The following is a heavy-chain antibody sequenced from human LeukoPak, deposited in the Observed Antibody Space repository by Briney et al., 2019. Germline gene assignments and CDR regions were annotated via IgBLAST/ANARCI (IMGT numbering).Heavy chain of an antibody. V-gene: IGHV4-39*01. Sequence: PSETLSLTCTVSGGSISSSSYYWGWIRQPPGEGLEWSGSIYYSGSTYYNPSLKSRVTISVDTSKNEFSLKLSSVTAADTAVYYCARIGWGSSSWNWFDPWGQGTLVTVSS. J-gene: IGHJ5*02. CDR3: ARIGWGSSSWNWFDP. D-gene: IGHD6-13*01. CDR2: IYYSGST. CDR1: GGSISSSSYY.